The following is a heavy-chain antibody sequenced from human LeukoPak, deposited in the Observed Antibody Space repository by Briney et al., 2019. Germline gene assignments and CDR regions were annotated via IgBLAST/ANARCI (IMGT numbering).Heavy chain of an antibody. CDR1: EYTFTDYY. J-gene: IGHJ4*02. V-gene: IGHV1-2*02. CDR3: ARVRYRLAETYIDY. D-gene: IGHD3-16*01. Sequence: ASVRVSCKPFEYTFTDYYMHWVRQAPGQGLEWMGWINPNSGDTNYAQKFQGRVTMTRDTSISTAHMELSRLRSDDTAVYYCARVRYRLAETYIDYWGQGTLVTVSS. CDR2: INPNSGDT.